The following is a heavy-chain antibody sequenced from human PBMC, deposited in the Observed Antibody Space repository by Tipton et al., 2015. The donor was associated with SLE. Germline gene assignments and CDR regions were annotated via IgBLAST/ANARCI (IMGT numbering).Heavy chain of an antibody. CDR1: GGSISSYY. D-gene: IGHD6-13*01. V-gene: IGHV4-4*08. CDR2: IYTSGST. J-gene: IGHJ4*02. CDR3: ARSAGYSSSWAHFDY. Sequence: TLSLTCTVSGGSISSYYWSWIRQPPGKGLEWIGYIYTSGSTNYNPSLKSRVTISVDTSKNQFSLKLSSVTAADTAVYYCARSAGYSSSWAHFDYWGQGTLVTVSS.